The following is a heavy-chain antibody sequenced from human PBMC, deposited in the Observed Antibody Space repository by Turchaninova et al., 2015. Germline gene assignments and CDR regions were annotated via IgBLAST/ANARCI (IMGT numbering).Heavy chain of an antibody. CDR2: LSGRVGPR. Sequence: EVQLLESGGGLVQPGGSLRLSRAASGFTFSNYAMSWVRPAPGKGVGGGLVLSGRVGPRDNADSGRGVFTISRDTAKITLYLQMNSLGAEDTAVYYCAKDFIAATGNDAFDIWGQGTMVTVSS. J-gene: IGHJ3*02. V-gene: IGHV3-23*01. CDR3: AKDFIAATGNDAFDI. CDR1: GFTFSNYA. D-gene: IGHD6-13*01.